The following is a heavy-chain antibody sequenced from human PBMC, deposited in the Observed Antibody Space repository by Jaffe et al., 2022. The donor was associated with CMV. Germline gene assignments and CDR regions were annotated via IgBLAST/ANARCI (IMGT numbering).Heavy chain of an antibody. V-gene: IGHV2-26*01. J-gene: IGHJ5*02. CDR1: GFSLSNARMG. Sequence: QVTLKESGPVLVKPTETLTLTCTVSGFSLSNARMGVSWIRQPPGKALEWLAHIFSNDEKSYSTSLKSRLTISKDTSKSQVVLTMTNMDPVDTATYYCARIGLAARPDGHVYNWFDPWGQGTLVTVSS. D-gene: IGHD6-6*01. CDR3: ARIGLAARPDGHVYNWFDP. CDR2: IFSNDEK.